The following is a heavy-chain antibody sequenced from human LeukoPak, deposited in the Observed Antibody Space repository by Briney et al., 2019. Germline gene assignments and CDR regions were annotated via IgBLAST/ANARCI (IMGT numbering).Heavy chain of an antibody. CDR1: GYTFTSYG. Sequence: ASVKVSCKASGYTFTSYGISWLRQAPGQGLEWMGWISAYNGNTNYAQKLQGRVTMTTDTSTSTAYMELRSLRSDDTAVYYCARDLARSPIQLWQPDFDYWGQGTLVTVSS. J-gene: IGHJ4*02. V-gene: IGHV1-18*01. CDR3: ARDLARSPIQLWQPDFDY. CDR2: ISAYNGNT. D-gene: IGHD5-18*01.